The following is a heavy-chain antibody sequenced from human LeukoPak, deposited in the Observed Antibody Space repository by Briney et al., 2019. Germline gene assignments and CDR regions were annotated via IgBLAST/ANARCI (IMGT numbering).Heavy chain of an antibody. CDR2: IYYTGAT. D-gene: IGHD1-26*01. CDR3: ARHEYSGSYYGLSWFDP. CDR1: GGISSSYY. J-gene: IGHJ5*02. Sequence: SETLSLTCIVSGGISSSYYWGWVRQPPGKGLEWVASIYYTGATYYNPSLKSRVTISVDTSKNQLSLKLSSLTAADTAVYYCARHEYSGSYYGLSWFDPWGQGTLVTVSS. V-gene: IGHV4-39*01.